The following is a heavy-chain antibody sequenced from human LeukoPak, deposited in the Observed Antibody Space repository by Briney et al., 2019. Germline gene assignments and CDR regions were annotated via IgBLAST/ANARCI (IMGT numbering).Heavy chain of an antibody. Sequence: GASLRLSCAASGFTFSSYAMSWVREAPARGLEWVSSLRGNGDTFYADSVKGRFTLSRDDSRNTVYLQLNNLRVEDTAVYYCAKASRVSNADAVLWGQGTVVTVSS. D-gene: IGHD1-1*01. CDR1: GFTFSSYA. CDR3: AKASRVSNADAVL. CDR2: LRGNGDT. J-gene: IGHJ4*02. V-gene: IGHV3-23*01.